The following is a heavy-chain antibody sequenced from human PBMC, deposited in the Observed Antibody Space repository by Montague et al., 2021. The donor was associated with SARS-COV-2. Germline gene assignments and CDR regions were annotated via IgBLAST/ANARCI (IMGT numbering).Heavy chain of an antibody. V-gene: IGHV4-39*02. D-gene: IGHD3-10*01. Sequence: SETLSLTCSVSPGSIISSGYYWGWIRQPPGKELEWIGNIYYSGTTYYNPSLQSRGTISVDTSKNHLSLRLSSVTAADTAVYFCARGMIRGVTTPFDYWGQGSQVTVSS. J-gene: IGHJ4*02. CDR1: PGSIISSGYY. CDR3: ARGMIRGVTTPFDY. CDR2: IYYSGTT.